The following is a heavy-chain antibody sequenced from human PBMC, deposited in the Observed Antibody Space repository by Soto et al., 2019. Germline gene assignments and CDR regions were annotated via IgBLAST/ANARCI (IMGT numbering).Heavy chain of an antibody. J-gene: IGHJ6*01. Sequence: GGSLRLSCAASGFTFSSYAMSWVRQAPGKGLEWVSTISGSGSNTYYADSVKGRFTISRDNSKNTLYLQMNSLRAEDTAVYYCAKDQRGPMVRGGILDPDVWGQGTTVTVSS. CDR1: GFTFSSYA. V-gene: IGHV3-23*01. D-gene: IGHD3-10*01. CDR2: ISGSGSNT. CDR3: AKDQRGPMVRGGILDPDV.